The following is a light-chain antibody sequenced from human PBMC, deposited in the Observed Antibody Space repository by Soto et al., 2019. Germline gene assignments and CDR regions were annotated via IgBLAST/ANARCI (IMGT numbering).Light chain of an antibody. V-gene: IGKV3-20*01. CDR1: QSVSSSY. J-gene: IGKJ1*01. CDR3: QQSGSSRLFA. Sequence: EIVLTQSPGTLSLSPGERATLSCRASQSVSSSYLAWYQQKPGQSPRLLIYGASSRATGIPDRFSGSGSGTHFTLTISRLEPEDFAVYYWQQSGSSRLFAFGQGTKGEVK. CDR2: GAS.